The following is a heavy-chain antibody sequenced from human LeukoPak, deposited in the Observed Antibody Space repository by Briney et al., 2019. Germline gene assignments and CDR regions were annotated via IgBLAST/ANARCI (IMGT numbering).Heavy chain of an antibody. CDR2: IYYSGST. V-gene: IGHV4-59*08. D-gene: IGHD3-3*01. Sequence: PSETLSLTCTVSGGSISSYYWSWIRQPPGKGLEWIGYIYYSGSTNYNPSLKSRVTISVDTSKNQFSLKLSSVTAADTAVYYCARRSGYDFWSGLDLYAFDIWGQGTMVTVSS. CDR1: GGSISSYY. J-gene: IGHJ3*02. CDR3: ARRSGYDFWSGLDLYAFDI.